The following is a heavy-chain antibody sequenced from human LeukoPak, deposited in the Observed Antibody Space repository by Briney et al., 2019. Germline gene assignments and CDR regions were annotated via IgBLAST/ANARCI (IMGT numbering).Heavy chain of an antibody. CDR2: IFHSGST. J-gene: IGHJ4*02. V-gene: IGHV4-38-2*01. CDR3: ARSFSSSWYYFDY. D-gene: IGHD6-13*01. CDR1: GYSISRGYY. Sequence: SETLSLTCSVSGYSISRGYYWGWIRQPPGKGLEWIGSIFHSGSTYYSPSLRNRVTMSVDTSKNQFSLKLSSVTAADTAVYYCARSFSSSWYYFDYWGQGTLVTVSS.